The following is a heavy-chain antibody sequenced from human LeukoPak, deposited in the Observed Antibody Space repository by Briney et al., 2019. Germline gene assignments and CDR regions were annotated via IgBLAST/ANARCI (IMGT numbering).Heavy chain of an antibody. V-gene: IGHV3-11*04. D-gene: IGHD6-19*01. CDR1: GFTFSDYY. Sequence: GGSLRLSCAASGFTFSDYYMSWIRQAPGKGLEWVSYISSSGSTIYYADSVKGRFTISRDNARNSLYLQMNSLRAEDTAVYYCVRHSSGWFFDYWGQGTLVTVSS. J-gene: IGHJ4*02. CDR3: VRHSSGWFFDY. CDR2: ISSSGSTI.